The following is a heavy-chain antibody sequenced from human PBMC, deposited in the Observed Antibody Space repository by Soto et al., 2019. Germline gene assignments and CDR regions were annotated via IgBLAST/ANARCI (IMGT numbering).Heavy chain of an antibody. CDR2: IWSDGNKR. D-gene: IGHD5-12*01. CDR3: VRGDNGGDEASDY. V-gene: IGHV3-33*01. Sequence: QVQLVESGGGVVQPGRSLRLSCAASGFMFTNHGMHWVRQAPGKGLEWVAVIWSDGNKRYYADSVKGRFTVSRDTSNNTRYLQMNNLRAEDTAMYDCVRGDNGGDEASDYWGQGTLVTVSS. J-gene: IGHJ4*02. CDR1: GFMFTNHG.